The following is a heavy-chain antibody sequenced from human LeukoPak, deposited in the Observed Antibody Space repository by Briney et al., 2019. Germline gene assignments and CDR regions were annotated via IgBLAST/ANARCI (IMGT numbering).Heavy chain of an antibody. D-gene: IGHD2-2*01. CDR1: GYTFTSYD. Sequence: ASVKVSCKASGYTFTSYDINWVRQATGQGLEWMAWVNPNSGNTGYAQKFQGRVTMTRNTSISTAYMELSSLRSEDTAVYYCARDVSSRTSHAFDIWGQGTMVTVSS. V-gene: IGHV1-8*01. J-gene: IGHJ3*02. CDR2: VNPNSGNT. CDR3: ARDVSSRTSHAFDI.